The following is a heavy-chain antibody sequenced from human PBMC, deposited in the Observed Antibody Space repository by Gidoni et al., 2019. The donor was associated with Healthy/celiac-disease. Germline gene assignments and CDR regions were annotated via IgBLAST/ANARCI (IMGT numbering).Heavy chain of an antibody. V-gene: IGHV3-11*06. CDR2: ISSSSSYT. CDR1: GCPFSDYY. J-gene: IGHJ4*02. D-gene: IGHD2-2*01. Sequence: QVQLVESGGALVKPGGSLRLSCAPSGCPFSDYYMSWIGQAPGKGLEWVSYISSSSSYTNYADSVKGRFTISRDNAKNSLYLQMNSLRAEDTAVYYCARDPGYCSSTSCYNYFDYWGQGTLVTVSS. CDR3: ARDPGYCSSTSCYNYFDY.